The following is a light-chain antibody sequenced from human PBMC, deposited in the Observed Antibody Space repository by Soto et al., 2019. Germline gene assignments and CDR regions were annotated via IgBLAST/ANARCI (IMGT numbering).Light chain of an antibody. CDR2: AAS. CDR3: QQYNHYPIT. J-gene: IGKJ5*01. CDR1: QDISNF. Sequence: DIQMTQSPSSLSASVGDRVTITCRASQDISNFLVWFQQKPGKAPKSLISAASSLQSGVPSRFSGSGSGTDFTLTISRLQPEDYATYYCQQYNHYPITFGQGTRVEIK. V-gene: IGKV1-16*01.